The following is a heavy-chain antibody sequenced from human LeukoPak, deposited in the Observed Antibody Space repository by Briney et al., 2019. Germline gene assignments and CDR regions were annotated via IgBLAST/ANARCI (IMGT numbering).Heavy chain of an antibody. J-gene: IGHJ4*02. Sequence: PGGSLRPSCAASGFTFDTHHMSWVRQAPGKGLEWLSDITGSGGTTHYSDSVTGRFTISRDNSKNTLYLQMDSLRVEDAAVYYCARDQALQLVGDSWGQGTLVSVSS. V-gene: IGHV3-23*01. D-gene: IGHD6-13*01. CDR3: ARDQALQLVGDS. CDR1: GFTFDTHH. CDR2: ITGSGGTT.